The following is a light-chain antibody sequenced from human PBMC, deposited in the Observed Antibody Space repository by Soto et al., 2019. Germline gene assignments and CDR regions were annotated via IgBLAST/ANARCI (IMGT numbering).Light chain of an antibody. CDR2: AAS. Sequence: DIVLSPSPSALSESLRGRVTISCMASQSVTSHVAWYQQRPGQAPRLLINAASIRATDIPNRISGSGSGTEFTLTISSLQSEDFAVYYCQQYNKWPWTFGQGTKVDIK. CDR3: QQYNKWPWT. J-gene: IGKJ1*01. CDR1: QSVTSH. V-gene: IGKV3-15*01.